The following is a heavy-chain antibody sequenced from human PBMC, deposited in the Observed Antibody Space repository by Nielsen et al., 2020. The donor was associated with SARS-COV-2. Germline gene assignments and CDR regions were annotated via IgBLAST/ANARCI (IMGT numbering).Heavy chain of an antibody. D-gene: IGHD6-13*01. V-gene: IGHV1-3*01. CDR1: GYTFTSYA. CDR3: ARDYSSSWYWFDP. J-gene: IGHJ5*02. CDR2: INAGNGNT. Sequence: SVKVSCKASGYTFTSYAMHWVRQAPGQRLEWMGWINAGNGNTKYSQKFQGRVTITRDTSASTAYMELSSLRSEDTAVYYCARDYSSSWYWFDPWGQGTLVTVSS.